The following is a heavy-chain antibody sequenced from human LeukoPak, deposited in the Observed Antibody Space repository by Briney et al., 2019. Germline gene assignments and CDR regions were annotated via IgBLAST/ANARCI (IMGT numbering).Heavy chain of an antibody. CDR1: GFTFSSYA. CDR3: TKDRYGYYVMDV. J-gene: IGHJ6*02. D-gene: IGHD4-17*01. CDR2: ISGSGGST. Sequence: GGSLRLSCAASGFTFSSYAMSGVRQAPGKGLEWVSAISGSGGSTYYADSVKGRFTNSRDNSKNTLYLQMNSLRAEDTAVYYCTKDRYGYYVMDVWGQGTTVTVSS. V-gene: IGHV3-23*01.